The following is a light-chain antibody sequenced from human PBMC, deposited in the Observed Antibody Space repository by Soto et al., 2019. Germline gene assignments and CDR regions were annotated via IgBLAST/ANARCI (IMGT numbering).Light chain of an antibody. Sequence: DIVMTQSPLSLPVTPGEPASISCRSSQSLLHSNGYNYLDWYLQKPGQSPQLLIYFGSNRASGVPDRFSGSGSGTDFTLKISRVEAEDVGVYYWMQALQSPRWTFGQGTKVEI. CDR3: MQALQSPRWT. J-gene: IGKJ1*01. V-gene: IGKV2-28*01. CDR1: QSLLHSNGYNY. CDR2: FGS.